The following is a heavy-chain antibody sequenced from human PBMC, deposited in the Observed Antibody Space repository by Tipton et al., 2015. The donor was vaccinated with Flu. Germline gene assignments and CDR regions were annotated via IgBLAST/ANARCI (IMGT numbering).Heavy chain of an antibody. Sequence: VQLVQSGGGLVQPGGSLKLSCAASGFTFSASAMQWVRRASGRGWEWLGRIRSKADAYATTYAASVKGRFTISRDDSKNTAYLQMNSVKTEDTALYYCTGEYVNSDYWGQGTLVTVFS. CDR1: GFTFSASA. J-gene: IGHJ4*02. CDR3: TGEYVNSDY. D-gene: IGHD3-16*01. V-gene: IGHV3-73*01. CDR2: IRSKADAYAT.